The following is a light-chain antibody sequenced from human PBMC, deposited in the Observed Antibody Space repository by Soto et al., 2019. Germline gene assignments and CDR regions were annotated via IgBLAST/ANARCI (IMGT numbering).Light chain of an antibody. CDR1: QGVSYW. V-gene: IGKV1D-16*01. Sequence: DIQMTQSPSSLSASVGDRVTITCRASQGVSYWLAWYQQKPGKAPKSLIYAASNLQSGVPLRFSGSGSGTDFTLTISSLQPEDFATYYCQQYNSYPLTFGGGTKVDNK. CDR2: AAS. CDR3: QQYNSYPLT. J-gene: IGKJ4*01.